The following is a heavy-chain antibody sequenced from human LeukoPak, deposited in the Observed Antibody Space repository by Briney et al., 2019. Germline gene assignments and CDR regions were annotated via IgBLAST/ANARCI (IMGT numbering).Heavy chain of an antibody. V-gene: IGHV4-59*01. CDR1: GGSIRDFY. D-gene: IGHD6-19*01. CDR2: FYFPGPT. J-gene: IGHJ6*03. CDR3: ARLGDEIAVSGLKYYHYSHTDV. Sequence: SETLSLTCSVSGGSIRDFYWTWIRHPQGKGRGWLGYFYFPGPTNYSPSLRGRVIMSVDTSRNQFSLNLTSVTPADTAVYFCARLGDEIAVSGLKYYHYSHTDVWGSGTTVAVSS.